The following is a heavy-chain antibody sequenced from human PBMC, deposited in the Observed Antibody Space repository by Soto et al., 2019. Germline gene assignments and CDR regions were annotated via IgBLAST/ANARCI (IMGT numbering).Heavy chain of an antibody. CDR1: GGSISSYY. J-gene: IGHJ4*02. D-gene: IGHD5-18*01. CDR2: IYYSGST. V-gene: IGHV4-59*01. Sequence: QVQLQESGPGLVKPSETLSLTCTVSGGSISSYYWSWIRQPPGKGLEWIGYIYYSGSTNYNPSLKSRVAISVDTPKNQFSLKLSSVTAADTGVYYCATTALVKEDFDYWGQGTLVTVSS. CDR3: ATTALVKEDFDY.